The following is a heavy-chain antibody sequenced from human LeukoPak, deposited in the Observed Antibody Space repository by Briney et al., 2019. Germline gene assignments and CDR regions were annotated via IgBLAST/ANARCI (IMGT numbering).Heavy chain of an antibody. Sequence: GGSLRLSCEASGFTFSSYAMNWVRQAPGKGLEWVSSISSGGTYLNYADSVKGRFTISRDNAKNPLYLQMNSLRAEDTAVYYCARVTSPYYFDSWGQGTLVTVSS. CDR3: ARVTSPYYFDS. CDR1: GFTFSSYA. D-gene: IGHD2-2*01. V-gene: IGHV3-21*01. CDR2: ISSGGTYL. J-gene: IGHJ4*02.